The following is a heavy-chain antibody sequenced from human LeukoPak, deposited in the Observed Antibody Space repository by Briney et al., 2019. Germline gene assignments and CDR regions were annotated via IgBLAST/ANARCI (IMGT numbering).Heavy chain of an antibody. CDR2: INPSGGST. V-gene: IGHV1-46*01. CDR1: GYTFTSYY. D-gene: IGHD2-2*01. J-gene: IGHJ5*02. CDR3: ARGSQLLSDYNWFDP. Sequence: GASVKVSCKASGYTFTSYYMHWVRQAPGQGLEWMGIINPSGGSTSYAQEFQDRVTMTRDTSTSTVYMELSSLRSEDTAVYYCARGSQLLSDYNWFDPWGQGTLVTVSS.